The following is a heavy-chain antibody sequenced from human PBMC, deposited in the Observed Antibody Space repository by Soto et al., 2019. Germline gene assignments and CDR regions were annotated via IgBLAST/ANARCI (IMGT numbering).Heavy chain of an antibody. Sequence: WGSLRLSCAASGFTFISYGIHWVRQAPGKGLEWVAVIWYDGSNKYYADSVKGRFTISRDNSKNTLYLQMNSLRAEDTAVYYCARALLSSGSLDYWGQGTLVTVSS. CDR3: ARALLSSGSLDY. V-gene: IGHV3-33*01. CDR1: GFTFISYG. CDR2: IWYDGSNK. J-gene: IGHJ4*02. D-gene: IGHD3-22*01.